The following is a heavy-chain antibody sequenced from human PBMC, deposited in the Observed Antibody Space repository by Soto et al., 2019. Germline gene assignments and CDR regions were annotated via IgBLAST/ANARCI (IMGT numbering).Heavy chain of an antibody. J-gene: IGHJ4*02. D-gene: IGHD3-3*01. V-gene: IGHV3-33*01. Sequence: QVQLVESGGGVVQPGRSLRLSCAASGFTFSSYGMHWVRQAPGKGLEWVAVIWYDGSNKYYADSVKGRFTISRDNSKNTLYLQMNSLRAEDTAVYYCARDRSGYDFWSGYPDYWGQGTLVTVSS. CDR1: GFTFSSYG. CDR2: IWYDGSNK. CDR3: ARDRSGYDFWSGYPDY.